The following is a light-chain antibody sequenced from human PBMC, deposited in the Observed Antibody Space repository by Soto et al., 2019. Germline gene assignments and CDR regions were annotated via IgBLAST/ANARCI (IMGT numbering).Light chain of an antibody. CDR1: QDIAGY. Sequence: DIQVTLSPSSVSASVGYRVTITCRASQDIAGYLAWYQHKQGRAPELLIHAASSLQSGVPSRFSGSGSGTDFTLTINSLQTEDFATYYCQQAYSFPITFGQGTRLEIK. CDR2: AAS. CDR3: QQAYSFPIT. V-gene: IGKV1D-12*01. J-gene: IGKJ5*01.